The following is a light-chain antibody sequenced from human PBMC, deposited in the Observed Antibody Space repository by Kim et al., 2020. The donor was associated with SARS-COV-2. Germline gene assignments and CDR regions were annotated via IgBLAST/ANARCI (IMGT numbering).Light chain of an antibody. Sequence: PRKTARITYGGNSLGSKSLHWYQQKPGQAPVLVINYDSDRTPGIPERFSGSNSGNTATLTISRVEAGDEADYYCQVWDSSSDHRVVFGGGTQLTVL. V-gene: IGLV3-21*04. J-gene: IGLJ2*01. CDR2: YDS. CDR3: QVWDSSSDHRVV. CDR1: SLGSKS.